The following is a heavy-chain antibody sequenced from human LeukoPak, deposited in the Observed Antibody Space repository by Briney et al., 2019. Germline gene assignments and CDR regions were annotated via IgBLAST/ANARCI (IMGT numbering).Heavy chain of an antibody. CDR1: GFTFDDFA. V-gene: IGHV3-9*01. CDR3: AKGVSRTWYYYMDV. J-gene: IGHJ6*03. CDR2: ISWNSGDI. Sequence: PGRSLRLSCADSGFTFDDFAMHWVRQAPGKGLEWVSGISWNSGDIGYADSVKGRFTISRDNAKKSLYLQMNSLRAEDTALYYCAKGVSRTWYYYMDVWGKGTTVTVSS. D-gene: IGHD5/OR15-5a*01.